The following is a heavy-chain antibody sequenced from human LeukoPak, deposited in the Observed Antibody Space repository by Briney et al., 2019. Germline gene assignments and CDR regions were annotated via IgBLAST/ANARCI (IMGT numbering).Heavy chain of an antibody. CDR3: ARVTGYSYGSPYFDY. D-gene: IGHD5-18*01. V-gene: IGHV4-39*07. Sequence: SETLSLTCTVSGGSIRSSSYYWGWIRQPPGKGLEWIGIMYYSGSTYYNPSLKSRVTISVDTSKNQFSLKLSSVTAADTAVYYCARVTGYSYGSPYFDYWGQGTLVTVSS. CDR1: GGSIRSSSYY. CDR2: MYYSGST. J-gene: IGHJ4*02.